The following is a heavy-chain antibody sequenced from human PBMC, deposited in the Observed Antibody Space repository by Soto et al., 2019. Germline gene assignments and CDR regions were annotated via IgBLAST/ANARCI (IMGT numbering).Heavy chain of an antibody. J-gene: IGHJ5*01. CDR3: ARGAVPRHYNFWSGYYFADWFDS. CDR2: INHSGGT. D-gene: IGHD3-3*01. V-gene: IGHV4-34*01. Sequence: KASETLSLTCAVYGGSFGGYFWSWIRQPPWKGQEWIGEINHSGGTNYNPSLKSRITISLDTSKNQFSLKLSSVTAADTAVYYCARGAVPRHYNFWSGYYFADWFDSWGQGSLVTVSS. CDR1: GGSFGGYF.